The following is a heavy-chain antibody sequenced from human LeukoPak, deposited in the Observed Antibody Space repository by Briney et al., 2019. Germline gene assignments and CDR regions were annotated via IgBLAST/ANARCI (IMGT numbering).Heavy chain of an antibody. CDR3: AREQRWLQSLDY. Sequence: SETLSLTCAVYGGSFSGYYWSWIRQPPGKGLEWIGEINHSGSTNYNPSLKSRVTISVDTSKNQFSLKLSSVTATDTAVYYCAREQRWLQSLDYWGQGTLVTVSS. V-gene: IGHV4-34*01. CDR2: INHSGST. D-gene: IGHD5-24*01. J-gene: IGHJ4*02. CDR1: GGSFSGYY.